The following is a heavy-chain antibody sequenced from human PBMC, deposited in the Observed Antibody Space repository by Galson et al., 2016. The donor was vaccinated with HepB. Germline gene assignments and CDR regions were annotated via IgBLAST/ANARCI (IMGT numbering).Heavy chain of an antibody. J-gene: IGHJ6*02. CDR1: GGSISSSNW. CDR3: ARRFRYTYGPPYGMDV. Sequence: SETLSLTCAVSGGSISSSNWWSWVRQPPRKGLEWIGEIYHSGSTNYNPSLKSRVTISLDMSKNQFSLKLRSVTAADTAVYYCARRFRYTYGPPYGMDVWGQGTTVTVSS. CDR2: IYHSGST. D-gene: IGHD5-18*01. V-gene: IGHV4-4*02.